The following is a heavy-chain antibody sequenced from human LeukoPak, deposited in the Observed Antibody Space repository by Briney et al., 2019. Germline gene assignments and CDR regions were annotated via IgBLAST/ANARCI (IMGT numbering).Heavy chain of an antibody. CDR1: GFTFNSYG. CDR2: IRFDGSSN. J-gene: IGHJ6*03. V-gene: IGHV3-30*02. Sequence: GGSLRLSCAASGFTFNSYGIHWVRQAPGKGLEWVAFIRFDGSSNSYADSVKGRFTISRDNSNNMLYLQMNSLRAEDTAVYYCAKDGGGHYPYYYYYMDVWGKGTTVTVSS. CDR3: AKDGGGHYPYYYYYMDV. D-gene: IGHD3-22*01.